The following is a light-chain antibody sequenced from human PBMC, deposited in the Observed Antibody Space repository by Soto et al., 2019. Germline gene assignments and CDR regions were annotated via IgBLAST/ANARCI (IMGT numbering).Light chain of an antibody. CDR3: TSRITRTTMI. J-gene: IGLJ2*01. V-gene: IGLV2-14*03. CDR2: DVN. Sequence: QSALTQPASVSGSPGQSITISCTGTSSDIGAYNFVSWYQQHPGKAPKLMLYDVNIRPSGVANRFSGSKSGNTASLTNSGLLGEEVADYYCTSRITRTTMIFGGGTQ. CDR1: SSDIGAYNF.